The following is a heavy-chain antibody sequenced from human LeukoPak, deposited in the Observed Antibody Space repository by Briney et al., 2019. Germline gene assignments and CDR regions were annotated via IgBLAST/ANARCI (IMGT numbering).Heavy chain of an antibody. Sequence: PGGSLRLSCAASGFTFSSYAMHWVRQAPDKGLEWVAVISYDGSNKYYADSVKGRFTISRDNSKNTLYLQMNSLRAEDTAVYYCARDPAIITGTWENYFDYWGQGTLVTVSS. CDR1: GFTFSSYA. J-gene: IGHJ4*02. CDR2: ISYDGSNK. D-gene: IGHD1-7*01. V-gene: IGHV3-30*01. CDR3: ARDPAIITGTWENYFDY.